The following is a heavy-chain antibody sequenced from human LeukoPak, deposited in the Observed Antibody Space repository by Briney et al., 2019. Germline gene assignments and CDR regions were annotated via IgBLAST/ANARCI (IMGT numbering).Heavy chain of an antibody. CDR2: IYSSGST. D-gene: IGHD6-13*01. CDR1: GGSISSYY. Sequence: SETLSLTCTVSGGSISSYYWSWIRQPAGKGLEWIGRIYSSGSTNNSPSLKSRVTMSVDTSKDQFSLKLSSVTAADTAVYYCARARAAAGPFFDYWGQGTLVTVSS. V-gene: IGHV4-4*07. CDR3: ARARAAAGPFFDY. J-gene: IGHJ4*02.